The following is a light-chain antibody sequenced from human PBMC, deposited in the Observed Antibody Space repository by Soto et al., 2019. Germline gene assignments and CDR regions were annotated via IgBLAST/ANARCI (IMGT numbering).Light chain of an antibody. V-gene: IGKV3-15*01. CDR1: QSVSSN. J-gene: IGKJ1*01. Sequence: EIVMTQSPATLSVSPGERATLSCRASQSVSSNLAWYQQKPGQAPRLLIYGASTRATGIPARFSGSGSGTEFTLTISSLQSEDFALYFCQEYNDWPLRTFGQGTKVDI. CDR2: GAS. CDR3: QEYNDWPLRT.